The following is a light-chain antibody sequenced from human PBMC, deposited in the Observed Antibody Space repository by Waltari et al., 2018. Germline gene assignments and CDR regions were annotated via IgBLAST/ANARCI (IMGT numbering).Light chain of an antibody. Sequence: SNELTQPPSVSVSPGQTARITCSGDALPTKYASWYKQKSGQAPVLVIYEDITRPSGIPESFAGSSSGTGATLTIIGAQVEDEADYYCHSLNSVGNGYVFGTGTKFTVL. CDR1: ALPTKY. CDR3: HSLNSVGNGYV. V-gene: IGLV3-10*01. J-gene: IGLJ1*01. CDR2: EDI.